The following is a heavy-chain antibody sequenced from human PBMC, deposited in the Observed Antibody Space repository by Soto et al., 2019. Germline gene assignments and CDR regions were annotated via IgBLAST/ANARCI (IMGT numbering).Heavy chain of an antibody. CDR2: LSSSSSYI. CDR3: AREIPPTYYYGSGPYGMDV. Sequence: PGGPLRLSCAASGFTFSSYSMNWVRQAPEKGLEWVSSLSSSSSYIYYADSVKGRFTISRDNAKNSLYLQMNSLRAEDTAVYYCAREIPPTYYYGSGPYGMDVWGQGTTVTVSS. V-gene: IGHV3-21*01. J-gene: IGHJ6*02. CDR1: GFTFSSYS. D-gene: IGHD3-10*01.